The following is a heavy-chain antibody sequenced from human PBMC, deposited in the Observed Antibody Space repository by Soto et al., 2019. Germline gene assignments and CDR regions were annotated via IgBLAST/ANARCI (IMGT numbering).Heavy chain of an antibody. V-gene: IGHV3-23*01. CDR1: GFTFINYW. J-gene: IGHJ3*02. CDR2: ISGSGGST. CDR3: ANPMTTVVTSAFDI. Sequence: PGGSLRLSCTASGFTFINYWMHWVRQAPGKGLEWVSAISGSGGSTYYADSVKGRFTISRDNSKNTLYLQMNSLRAEDTAVYYCANPMTTVVTSAFDIWGQGTMVTVSS. D-gene: IGHD4-17*01.